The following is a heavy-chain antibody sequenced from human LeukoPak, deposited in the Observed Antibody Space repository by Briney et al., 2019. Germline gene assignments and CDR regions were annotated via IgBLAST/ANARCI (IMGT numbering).Heavy chain of an antibody. CDR3: ARAGATDYYYMDV. J-gene: IGHJ6*03. D-gene: IGHD5-12*01. CDR1: GYTFTGYY. Sequence: ASVKVSCKASGYTFTGYYMHWVRQAPGQGLEWMGWINPNSGGTNYAQKFQGRVTMTSDTSISTAYMELSRLRSDDTAVYYCARAGATDYYYMDVWGKGATVTVSS. V-gene: IGHV1-2*02. CDR2: INPNSGGT.